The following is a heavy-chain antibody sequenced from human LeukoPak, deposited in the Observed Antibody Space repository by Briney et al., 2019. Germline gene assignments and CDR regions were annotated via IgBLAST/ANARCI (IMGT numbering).Heavy chain of an antibody. CDR3: ARDSSAPPSDY. V-gene: IGHV3-7*01. J-gene: IGHJ4*02. CDR2: IKQDGIEK. Sequence: GGSLRLSCAASGFTFTRYWMSGVRQAPGKGLECVANIKQDGIEKYYVDSVKGRFTISRDNAKNSLYLKMKSLRAEDKGVYYCARDSSAPPSDYWGQGTLVTVSS. D-gene: IGHD6-19*01. CDR1: GFTFTRYW.